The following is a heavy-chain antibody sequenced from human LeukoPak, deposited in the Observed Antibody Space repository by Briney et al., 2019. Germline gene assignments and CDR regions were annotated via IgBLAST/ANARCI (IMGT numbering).Heavy chain of an antibody. V-gene: IGHV3-48*01. CDR3: AKGSTPRTGIQLWPDFDY. CDR2: ISSSSSTI. D-gene: IGHD5-18*01. J-gene: IGHJ4*02. Sequence: GGSLRLSCAASGFTFSSYSMNWVRQAPGKGLEWVSYISSSSSTIYYADSVKGRFTISRDNSKNTLYLQMNSLRAEDTAVYYCAKGSTPRTGIQLWPDFDYWGQGTLVTVSP. CDR1: GFTFSSYS.